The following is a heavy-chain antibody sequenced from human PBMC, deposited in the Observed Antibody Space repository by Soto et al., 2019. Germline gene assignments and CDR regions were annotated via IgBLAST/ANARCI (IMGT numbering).Heavy chain of an antibody. CDR2: IIPLFGTT. V-gene: IGHV1-69*06. CDR3: AGVYMVRAGEAWFDP. D-gene: IGHD3-10*01. CDR1: EGTFSSHA. Sequence: QVQLEQSGAEVKKPGSSVKVSCKASEGTFSSHAISWVRQAPEEGLAWMGGIIPLFGTTNYAQKFQGRVTITADTSTSTVFMELISLTSADTAIYFCAGVYMVRAGEAWFDPWGQGTLVAVSS. J-gene: IGHJ5*02.